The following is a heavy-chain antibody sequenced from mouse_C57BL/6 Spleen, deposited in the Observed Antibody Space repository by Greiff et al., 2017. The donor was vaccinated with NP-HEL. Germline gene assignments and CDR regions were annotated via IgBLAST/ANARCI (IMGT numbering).Heavy chain of an antibody. CDR3: ARRFITTVYFDY. D-gene: IGHD1-1*01. Sequence: EVQLQQSGPELVKPGASVKISCKASGYSFTGYYMNWVKQSPEKSLEWIGEINPSTGGTTYNQKFKAKATLTVDKSSSTAYMQLKSLTSEDSAVYYCARRFITTVYFDYWGQGTTLTVSS. J-gene: IGHJ2*01. CDR2: INPSTGGT. V-gene: IGHV1-42*01. CDR1: GYSFTGYY.